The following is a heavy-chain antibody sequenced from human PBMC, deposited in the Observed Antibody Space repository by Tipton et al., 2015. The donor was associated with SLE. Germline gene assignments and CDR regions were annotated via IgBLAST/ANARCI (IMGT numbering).Heavy chain of an antibody. CDR3: ARVPYYDYGDEMYAFDI. V-gene: IGHV4-59*11. Sequence: LRLSCTVSGGSTSSHYWSWIRQPPGKGLEWIGYIYYSGSTNYNPSLKSRVTISVDTSKNQFSLKLSSVTAADTAVYYCARVPYYDYGDEMYAFDIWGQGTMVTVSS. D-gene: IGHD4-17*01. CDR1: GGSTSSHY. J-gene: IGHJ3*02. CDR2: IYYSGST.